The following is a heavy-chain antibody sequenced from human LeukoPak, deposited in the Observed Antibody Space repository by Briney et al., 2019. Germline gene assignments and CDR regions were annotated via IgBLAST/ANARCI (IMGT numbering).Heavy chain of an antibody. V-gene: IGHV1-18*01. CDR2: ISAYNGNT. CDR1: GYTFTSYG. D-gene: IGHD4-11*01. J-gene: IGHJ3*02. Sequence: ASVKVSCKASGYTFTSYGISWVRQAPGQGLEWMGWISAYNGNTNYAQKLQGRVNMTTDTSTSTAYMELRSLRSDDTAVYYCASDRYSNYGRPNAFDIWGQGTMVTVSS. CDR3: ASDRYSNYGRPNAFDI.